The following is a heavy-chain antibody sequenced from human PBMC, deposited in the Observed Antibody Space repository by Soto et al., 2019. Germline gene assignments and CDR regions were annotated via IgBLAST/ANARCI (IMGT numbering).Heavy chain of an antibody. CDR1: GGSISSGGYY. CDR3: ARDRLELHPRGSSWFAP. J-gene: IGHJ5*02. Sequence: SSETLCLTCTVSGGSISSGGYYWSWIRQHPGKGLEWIGYIYYSGSTYYNPSLKSRVTISVDTSKNQFSLKLSSVTAADTAVYYCARDRLELHPRGSSWFAPWGQGTLVTVSS. D-gene: IGHD1-7*01. V-gene: IGHV4-31*03. CDR2: IYYSGST.